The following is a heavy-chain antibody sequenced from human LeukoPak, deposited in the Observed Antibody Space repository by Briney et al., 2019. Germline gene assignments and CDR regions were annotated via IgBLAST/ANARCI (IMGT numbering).Heavy chain of an antibody. CDR1: GFTFSSYE. CDR3: ARDERGYSYGNYFDY. Sequence: GGSLRLSCAASGFTFSSYEMNWVRQAPGKGLEWVSYISSSGSTIYYADSVKGRFTISRDNSKNSLYLQMNRLRAEDTAVYYCARDERGYSYGNYFDYWGQGTLVTVSS. V-gene: IGHV3-48*03. CDR2: ISSSGSTI. J-gene: IGHJ4*02. D-gene: IGHD5-18*01.